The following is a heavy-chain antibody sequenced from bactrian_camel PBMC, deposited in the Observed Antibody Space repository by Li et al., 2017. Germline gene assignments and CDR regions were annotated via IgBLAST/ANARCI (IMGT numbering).Heavy chain of an antibody. Sequence: HVQLVESGGGSVPGGGSLRLSCSTSGVTTDDYSMAWIRQAPGQEREVVACITHGPGNDYYFDSAQGRLTISRDKGNSLYLDVNNLKPEDSGRYYCAVRRGQFGGECPGAKWWNNWGQETQVTVS. CDR1: GVTTDDYS. CDR3: AVRRGQFGGECPGAKWWNN. J-gene: IGHJ4*01. D-gene: IGHD7*01. CDR2: ITHGPGND. V-gene: IGHV3S60*01.